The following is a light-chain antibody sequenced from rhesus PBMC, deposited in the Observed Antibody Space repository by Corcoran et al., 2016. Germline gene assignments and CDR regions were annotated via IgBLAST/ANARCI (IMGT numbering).Light chain of an antibody. Sequence: DIQMTQSPSSLSTSVGDRVTITCRASQGITNDLAWYQQKPGESPKLLIYEGSSLQSGIPSRFSGSGSVTDFTLTISNLQSEDFATYLCQQYYSMPPTSGQGTKVETK. CDR2: EGS. V-gene: IGKV1-21*01. CDR3: QQYYSMPPT. J-gene: IGKJ1*01. CDR1: QGITND.